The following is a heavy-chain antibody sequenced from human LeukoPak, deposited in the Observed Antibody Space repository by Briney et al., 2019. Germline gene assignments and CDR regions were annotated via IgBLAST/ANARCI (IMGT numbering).Heavy chain of an antibody. CDR3: ARQLAYCGGDCYDFDY. CDR1: GGSINRNNYY. CDR2: IYYSGST. J-gene: IGHJ4*02. V-gene: IGHV4-61*01. Sequence: PSETLFLTRTVSGGSINRNNYYLSWIRPPPGEGLEGVGDIYYSGSTNYNPSLKSRVTISVDTSKNQFSLKLSSVTAADTAVYYCARQLAYCGGDCYDFDYWGQGTLVTVSS. D-gene: IGHD2-21*02.